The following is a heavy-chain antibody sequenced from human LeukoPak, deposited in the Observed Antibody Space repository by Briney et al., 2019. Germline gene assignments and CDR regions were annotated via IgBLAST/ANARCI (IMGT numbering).Heavy chain of an antibody. CDR3: ARVPVDLVVVIADTYYFDY. D-gene: IGHD3-22*01. CDR2: ISAYNGNT. CDR1: GYTFTSYG. J-gene: IGHJ4*02. Sequence: ASVKVSCKASGYTFTSYGISWVRQAPGQGLEWVGWISAYNGNTNYAQKLQGRVTMTTDTSTSTAYMELRSLRSDDTAVYYCARVPVDLVVVIADTYYFDYWGQGTLVTVSS. V-gene: IGHV1-18*01.